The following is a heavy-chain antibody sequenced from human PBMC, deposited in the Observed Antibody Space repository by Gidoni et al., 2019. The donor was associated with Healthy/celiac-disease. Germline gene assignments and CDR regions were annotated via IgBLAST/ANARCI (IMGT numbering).Heavy chain of an antibody. CDR3: TSLLRATVAFDI. CDR1: GFTLSGSA. CDR2: IRSKANSYAT. V-gene: IGHV3-73*02. J-gene: IGHJ3*02. Sequence: EVQLVESGGGVVEPVGSRQLSCADSGFTLSGSAMHWVRQPSGKGLAWVGRIRSKANSYATEYAASVKGRCTISRDDSKNTAYLQMNSLKTEDTAVYYCTSLLRATVAFDIWGQGTMVTVSS. D-gene: IGHD4-4*01.